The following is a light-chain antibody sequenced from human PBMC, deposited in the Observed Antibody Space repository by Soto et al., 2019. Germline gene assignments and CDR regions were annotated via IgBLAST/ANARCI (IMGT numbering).Light chain of an antibody. V-gene: IGKV1-39*01. CDR1: QSISSY. CDR3: QQRYSTLWT. Sequence: DIQMTQTPSSLSASVGDRVTITCRASQSISSYLNWYQQKPGQAPKLLIYAASSWQSGVPSRFSGSGSGTDFTLTISSLQPEDFAAYYCQQRYSTLWTFGQGTKVEIK. CDR2: AAS. J-gene: IGKJ1*01.